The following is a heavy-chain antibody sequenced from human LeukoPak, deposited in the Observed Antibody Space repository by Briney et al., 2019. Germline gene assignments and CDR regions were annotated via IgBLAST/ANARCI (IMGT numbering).Heavy chain of an antibody. D-gene: IGHD1-26*01. V-gene: IGHV1-8*01. CDR1: GYTFTSYD. CDR3: AGAVGATTFHHYYYMDV. Sequence: ASVKVSCKASGYTFTSYDINWVRQATGQGLEWMGWMNPNSGNTGYAQKFQGRVTMTRNTSISTAYMELSSLRSEDTAVYCCAGAVGATTFHHYYYMDVWGKGTTVTVSS. J-gene: IGHJ6*03. CDR2: MNPNSGNT.